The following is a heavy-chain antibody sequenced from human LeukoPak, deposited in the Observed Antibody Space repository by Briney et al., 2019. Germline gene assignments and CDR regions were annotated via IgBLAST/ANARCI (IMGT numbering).Heavy chain of an antibody. CDR1: GFTFSSYA. J-gene: IGHJ4*02. CDR3: AKRSTAPIEGY. CDR2: ISGSGGST. D-gene: IGHD4-17*01. Sequence: GGSLRPSCAASGFTFSSYAMSWVRQAPGKGLEWVSAISGSGGSTYYADSVKGRFTTSRDNSKNTLYLQMNSLRAEDTAVYYCAKRSTAPIEGYWGQGTLVTVSS. V-gene: IGHV3-23*01.